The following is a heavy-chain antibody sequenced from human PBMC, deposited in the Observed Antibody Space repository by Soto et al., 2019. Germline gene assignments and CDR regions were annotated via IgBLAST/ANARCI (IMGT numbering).Heavy chain of an antibody. J-gene: IGHJ6*01. CDR3: ARVDIVVVPAAMGEGYYYDYGMDV. CDR1: GDSVSSNSYA. CDR2: TYYRSKWYN. Sequence: PSQTLSLTCAISGDSVSSNSYAWNWIRHSPSRGLEWLGRTYYRSKWYNDYAVSVKSRITINPDTSKNQFSLQLNSVTPEDTAVYYCARVDIVVVPAAMGEGYYYDYGMDV. D-gene: IGHD2-2*03. V-gene: IGHV6-1*01.